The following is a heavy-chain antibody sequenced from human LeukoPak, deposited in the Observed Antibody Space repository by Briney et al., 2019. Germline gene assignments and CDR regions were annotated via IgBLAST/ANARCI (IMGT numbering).Heavy chain of an antibody. Sequence: SETLSLTCAVSGGSISSSNWWSWVRQPPGKGLEWIGEMYPSGSTNYNPSLKSRVTISVDTSKNQFSLKLSSVTAADTAVYYCARDIRGHYDFWSGYYPYYYYYYMDVWGKGTTVTVSS. V-gene: IGHV4-4*02. J-gene: IGHJ6*03. CDR3: ARDIRGHYDFWSGYYPYYYYYYMDV. CDR1: GGSISSSNW. CDR2: MYPSGST. D-gene: IGHD3-3*01.